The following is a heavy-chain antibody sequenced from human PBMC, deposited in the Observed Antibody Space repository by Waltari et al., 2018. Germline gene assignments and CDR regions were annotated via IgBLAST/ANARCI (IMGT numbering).Heavy chain of an antibody. J-gene: IGHJ6*02. V-gene: IGHV1-69*01. CDR3: ARGNWYTAGYYYGMDV. D-gene: IGHD6-13*01. Sequence: QVQLVQSGAEVKKPGSSVKVSCKASGGTFSSYAISWVRLAPGQGLEWMGGIIPIFGTANYAQKFQGRVTITADESTSAAYMELSSLRSEDTAVYYCARGNWYTAGYYYGMDVWGQGTTVTVSS. CDR2: IIPIFGTA. CDR1: GGTFSSYA.